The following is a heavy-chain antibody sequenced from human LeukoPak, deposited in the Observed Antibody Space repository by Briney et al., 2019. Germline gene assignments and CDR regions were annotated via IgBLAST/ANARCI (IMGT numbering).Heavy chain of an antibody. V-gene: IGHV1-18*01. CDR1: GYIFTTYD. CDR2: ISAYNGNT. Sequence: GASVKVSCKASGYIFTTYDITCVRQAPGQGLEWMGWISAYNGNTNYAQKLQGRVTMTTDTSTSTAYMEVMSLKSDHTAVYYCARANSGSYSPYFDYWGQATLVTVSS. D-gene: IGHD1-26*01. J-gene: IGHJ4*02. CDR3: ARANSGSYSPYFDY.